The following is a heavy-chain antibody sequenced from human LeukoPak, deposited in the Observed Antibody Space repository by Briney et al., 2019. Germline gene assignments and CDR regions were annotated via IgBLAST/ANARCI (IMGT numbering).Heavy chain of an antibody. Sequence: ASVKVSCKASGYTFTSYGISWVRQAPGQGLELMGWISAYNGNTNYAQKLQGRVTMTTDTSTSKAYMELRSLRSDEPAVYYCARVGDTAIPHFDYWGQGTLVTVSS. J-gene: IGHJ4*02. V-gene: IGHV1-18*01. CDR1: GYTFTSYG. D-gene: IGHD5-18*01. CDR3: ARVGDTAIPHFDY. CDR2: ISAYNGNT.